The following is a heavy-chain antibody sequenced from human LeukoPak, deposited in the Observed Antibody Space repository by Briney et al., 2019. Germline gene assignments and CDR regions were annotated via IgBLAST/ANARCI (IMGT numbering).Heavy chain of an antibody. Sequence: SETLSLTCSVSGGSLSSYYWSWIRQSAGKGLEWIGRIYPSGTTNYNPSLKSRVTVSLDTSKNHFSLNLSSVTAADTAMYYCAREEFCNGGGCSFDSWGQGAPVTVSS. CDR3: AREEFCNGGGCSFDS. CDR2: IYPSGTT. V-gene: IGHV4-4*07. CDR1: GGSLSSYY. J-gene: IGHJ4*02. D-gene: IGHD2-15*01.